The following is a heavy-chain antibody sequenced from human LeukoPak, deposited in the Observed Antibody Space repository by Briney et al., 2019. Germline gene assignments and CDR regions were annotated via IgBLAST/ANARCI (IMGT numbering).Heavy chain of an antibody. D-gene: IGHD2-2*02. CDR3: ARSGPTVPAAIRVPYYYYYYMDV. V-gene: IGHV4-4*07. CDR1: GGSINDGNHF. CDR2: IFTGGST. J-gene: IGHJ6*03. Sequence: NPSETLSLTCTVSGGSINDGNHFWTWIRQPAGKGLERIGRIFTGGSTNYNPSLESRLTMSIDTSKNQFSLKLSSVTAADTAVYYCARSGPTVPAAIRVPYYYYYYMDVWGKGTTVTVSS.